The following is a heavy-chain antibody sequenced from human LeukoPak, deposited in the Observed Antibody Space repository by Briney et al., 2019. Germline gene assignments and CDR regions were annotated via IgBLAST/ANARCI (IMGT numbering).Heavy chain of an antibody. CDR1: GGSFSGYY. Sequence: PSETLSLTCAVYGGSFSGYYWSWIRQPPGKGLEWIGEINHSGSTNYNPSLKSRVTISVDTSKNQSSLKLSSVTAADTAVYYCARGSRITIFGVVNPNWFDPWGQGTLVTVSS. V-gene: IGHV4-34*01. CDR3: ARGSRITIFGVVNPNWFDP. D-gene: IGHD3-3*01. J-gene: IGHJ5*02. CDR2: INHSGST.